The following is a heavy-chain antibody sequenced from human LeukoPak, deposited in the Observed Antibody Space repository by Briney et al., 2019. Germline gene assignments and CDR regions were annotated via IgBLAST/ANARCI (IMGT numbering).Heavy chain of an antibody. D-gene: IGHD4-17*01. V-gene: IGHV1-18*01. CDR3: ARDASTVTTPPTGDY. J-gene: IGHJ4*02. CDR2: ISAYNGNT. Sequence: ASVKVSCKASGYTLTSYGISWVRQAPGQGLEWMGWISAYNGNTNYAQKLQGRVTMTTDTSTSTAYMELRSLRSDDTDVYYCARDASTVTTPPTGDYWGQGTLVTVSS. CDR1: GYTLTSYG.